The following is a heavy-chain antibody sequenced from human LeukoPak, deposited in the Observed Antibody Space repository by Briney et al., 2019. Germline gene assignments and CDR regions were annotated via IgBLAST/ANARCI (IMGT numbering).Heavy chain of an antibody. V-gene: IGHV5-51*01. D-gene: IGHD1-26*01. J-gene: IGHJ3*01. CDR2: IYPGDSGP. CDR1: GYSFTSYC. CDR3: GMSGDRVPLQDDVFDV. Sequence: GGSLQISCQVSGYSFTSYCIGWVRQMPGKGREWMGIIYPGDSGPTYSPSFQGQVTISVDKSINTAYLQWSSLQASDTAMYYCGMSGDRVPLQDDVFDVWGQGTMVTVST.